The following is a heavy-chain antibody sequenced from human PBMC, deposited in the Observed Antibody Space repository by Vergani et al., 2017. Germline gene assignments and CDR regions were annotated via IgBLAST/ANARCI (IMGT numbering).Heavy chain of an antibody. D-gene: IGHD3-22*01. CDR3: ARSITMRVVVTSEGSWVDP. V-gene: IGHV4-30-4*01. CDR2: IYYSGST. CDR1: VGSISRGYYY. J-gene: IGHJ5*02. Sequence: QVQLQESGPGLVKPSQTLSLTCTVSVGSISRGYYYWSWIRQPPGKGLEWIWYIYYSGSTYYNPPLKSRVTISVDTSKNQFSLKLSSVTAADTAVYYCARSITMRVVVTSEGSWVDPWGQGTLVTVSS.